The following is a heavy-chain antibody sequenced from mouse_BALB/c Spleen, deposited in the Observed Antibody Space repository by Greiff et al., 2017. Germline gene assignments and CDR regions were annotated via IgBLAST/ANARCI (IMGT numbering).Heavy chain of an antibody. J-gene: IGHJ3*01. CDR3: AMITTRFAY. V-gene: IGHV14-3*02. Sequence: EVQRVESGAELVKPGASVKLSCTASGFNIKDTYMHWVKQRPEQGLEWIGRIDPANGNTKYDPKFQGKATITADTSSNTAYLQLSSLTSEDTAVYYCAMITTRFAYWGQGTLVTVSA. CDR1: GFNIKDTY. D-gene: IGHD2-4*01. CDR2: IDPANGNT.